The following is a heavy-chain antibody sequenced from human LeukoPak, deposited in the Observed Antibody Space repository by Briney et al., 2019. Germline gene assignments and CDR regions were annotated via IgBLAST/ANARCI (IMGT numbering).Heavy chain of an antibody. D-gene: IGHD4-23*01. CDR1: GFTFTSSA. J-gene: IGHJ4*02. CDR3: AADSESYGGKANY. V-gene: IGHV1-58*02. CDR2: IVVGSDNT. Sequence: ASVKISCKASGFTFTSSAMQWVRQARGQRLEWIGWIVVGSDNTNYAQKFQERVTITRDMSTSTAYMELSSLRSEDTAVYYCAADSESYGGKANYWGQGTLVTVSS.